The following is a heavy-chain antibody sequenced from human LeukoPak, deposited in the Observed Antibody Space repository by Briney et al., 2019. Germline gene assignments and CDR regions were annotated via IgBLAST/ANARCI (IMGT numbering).Heavy chain of an antibody. CDR1: GGSISSYY. V-gene: IGHV4-4*07. J-gene: IGHJ4*02. Sequence: KPSETLSLTCTVSGGSISSYYWSWIRQPAGKGLEWIGRIYTSGSTNYNPSLKSRVTMSVDTSKNQFSLNLNSVTAADTAGYYCAREDVWGNNRPKGHFDYWGQGTLVTVSS. CDR3: AREDVWGNNRPKGHFDY. CDR2: IYTSGST. D-gene: IGHD3-16*02.